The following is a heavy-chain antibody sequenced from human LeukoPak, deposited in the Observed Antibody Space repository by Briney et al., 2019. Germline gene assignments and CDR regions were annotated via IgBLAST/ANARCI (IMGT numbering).Heavy chain of an antibody. Sequence: GGSLRLSCAASGFTFTTYWMHWVRQAPGKGLVWVSHINSDGSITSYADSVKGRFTISRDNAKNTLYLQMSSLRAEDTAVYYCARDAVDTANAVWGQGTTVTVSS. V-gene: IGHV3-74*01. CDR1: GFTFTTYW. CDR3: ARDAVDTANAV. D-gene: IGHD5-18*01. J-gene: IGHJ6*02. CDR2: INSDGSIT.